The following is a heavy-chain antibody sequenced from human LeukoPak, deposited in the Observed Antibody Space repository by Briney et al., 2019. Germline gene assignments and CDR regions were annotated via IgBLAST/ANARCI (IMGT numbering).Heavy chain of an antibody. J-gene: IGHJ4*02. D-gene: IGHD3-22*01. V-gene: IGHV3-23*01. Sequence: GGSLRLSCATSGFTFANYAMSWVRQAPGKGLEWASPIIGGGTTTYSADSVRGRFSISRDNSRNTLYLQMDSLTAEDTARYFCAKVYYYESTNYCYDSWGQGTLVTVSS. CDR3: AKVYYYESTNYCYDS. CDR2: IIGGGTTT. CDR1: GFTFANYA.